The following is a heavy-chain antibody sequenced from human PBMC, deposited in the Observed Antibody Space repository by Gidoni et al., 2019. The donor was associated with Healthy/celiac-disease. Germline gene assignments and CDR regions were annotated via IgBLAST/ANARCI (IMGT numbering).Heavy chain of an antibody. CDR3: AKGWEWELLRGLEKRGYYFDY. CDR2: ISYDVSNK. CDR1: GFTCRRHG. D-gene: IGHD1-26*01. V-gene: IGHV3-30*18. J-gene: IGHJ4*02. Sequence: QVQLVESGGGVVQPGRSLRLSCAAAGFTCRRHGMHRVRQAPGKGLGWVAVISYDVSNKYYANSVKGRFTISRDNSKNTLYLQMNSLRAEDTAVYYCAKGWEWELLRGLEKRGYYFDYWGQGTLVTVSS.